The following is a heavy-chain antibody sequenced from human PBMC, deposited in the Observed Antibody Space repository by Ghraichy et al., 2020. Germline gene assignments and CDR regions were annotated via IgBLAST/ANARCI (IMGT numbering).Heavy chain of an antibody. V-gene: IGHV4-34*01. CDR2: INHSGST. J-gene: IGHJ4*02. CDR3: AIGYGDYAPD. D-gene: IGHD4-17*01. CDR1: GGSFSGYY. Sequence: SETLSLTCAVYGGSFSGYYWSWIRQPPGKGLEWIGEINHSGSTNYNPSLKSRVTISVDTSKNQFSLKLSSVTAADTAVYYCAIGYGDYAPDWGQGTLVTVSS.